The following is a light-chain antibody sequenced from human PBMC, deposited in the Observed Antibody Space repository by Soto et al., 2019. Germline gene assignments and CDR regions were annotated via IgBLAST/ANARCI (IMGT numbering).Light chain of an antibody. CDR3: RQDYSYLLYS. CDR1: QSISSW. J-gene: IGKJ2*03. V-gene: IGKV1-5*03. Sequence: DIQVTQSTSTLSASVGDRVTITCRASQSISSWLAWYQQKPGKAPKLLIYKASSVESGVPSRFSGSGSGTDFTLTISCLQSEDFATYYCRQDYSYLLYSFGQGTKVDIK. CDR2: KAS.